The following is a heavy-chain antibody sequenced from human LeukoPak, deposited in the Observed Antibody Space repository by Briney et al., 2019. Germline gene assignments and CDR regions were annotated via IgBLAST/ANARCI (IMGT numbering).Heavy chain of an antibody. V-gene: IGHV4-61*09. Sequence: SQTLSLTCTVSGGSISSGSYYWSWIRQPAGKGLEWIGHIYTSGSTNYNPSLKSRVTISVDTSKNQFSLKLSSVTAADTAVYYCARGLQYYYYMDVWGKGTTVTLSS. CDR3: ARGLQYYYYMDV. CDR1: GGSISSGSYY. D-gene: IGHD4-11*01. CDR2: IYTSGST. J-gene: IGHJ6*03.